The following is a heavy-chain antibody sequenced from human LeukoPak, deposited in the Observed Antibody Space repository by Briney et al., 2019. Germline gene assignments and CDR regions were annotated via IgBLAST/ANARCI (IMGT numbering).Heavy chain of an antibody. V-gene: IGHV4-34*01. CDR2: INHSGST. CDR3: ARPVVDYDCVWGSYRRSAYYFDY. D-gene: IGHD3-16*02. J-gene: IGHJ4*02. CDR1: GVSFSGYY. Sequence: KPSETLSLTCAVYGVSFSGYYWSWIRQPPGKGLEWIGEINHSGSTNYNPSLKSRVTISVDTSKNQFSLKLSSVTAADTAVYYCARPVVDYDCVWGSYRRSAYYFDYWGQGTLVTVSS.